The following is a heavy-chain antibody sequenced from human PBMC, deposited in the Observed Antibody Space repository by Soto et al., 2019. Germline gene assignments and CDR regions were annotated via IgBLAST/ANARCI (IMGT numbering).Heavy chain of an antibody. J-gene: IGHJ5*02. CDR3: ASRQVLLWFGESNGDWLDP. D-gene: IGHD3-10*01. CDR1: GGSISSSSYY. CDR2: IYYSGST. V-gene: IGHV4-39*01. Sequence: PSETLSLTCTVSGGSISSSSYYWGWIRQPPGKGLEWIGSIYYSGSTYYNPSLKSRVTISVDTSKNQFSLKLSSVTAADTAVYYCASRQVLLWFGESNGDWLDPWGQGTLVTVSS.